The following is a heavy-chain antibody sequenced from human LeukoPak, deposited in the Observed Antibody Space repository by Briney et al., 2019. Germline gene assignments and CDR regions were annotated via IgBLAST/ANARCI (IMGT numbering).Heavy chain of an antibody. J-gene: IGHJ5*02. D-gene: IGHD2-21*02. CDR1: GFTFSSYA. V-gene: IGHV3-30-3*01. CDR2: ISYDGSNK. CDR3: ARDQLSYCDGDCP. Sequence: GGSLRLSCAASGFTFSSYAMHWVRQAPGKGLEWVAVISYDGSNKYYADSVKGRFTISRDNRKNTVYLQMNSLRAEDTAVYYCARDQLSYCDGDCPWGQGTLVTVSS.